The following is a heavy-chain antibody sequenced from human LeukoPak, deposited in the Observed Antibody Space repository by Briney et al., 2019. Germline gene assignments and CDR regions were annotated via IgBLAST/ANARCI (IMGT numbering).Heavy chain of an antibody. Sequence: GASVTVSCKASGYTFTGYYMHWVRQAPGQGLEWMGWINPNTGGTNYAQKFQGRVTMTRDTSISTAYMELSRLTSDDTAVYYCARNIWFGESADAFDIWGQGTMVTVSS. V-gene: IGHV1-2*02. CDR3: ARNIWFGESADAFDI. D-gene: IGHD3-10*01. J-gene: IGHJ3*02. CDR1: GYTFTGYY. CDR2: INPNTGGT.